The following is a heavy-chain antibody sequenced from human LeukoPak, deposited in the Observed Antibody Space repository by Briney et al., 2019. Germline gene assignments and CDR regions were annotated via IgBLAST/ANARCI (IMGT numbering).Heavy chain of an antibody. Sequence: PSETLSLTCTVSGLSITSYYWSWIRQPPGKGLEWIGYIYYSGSANYNPSLKSRVTISVDTSKNQFSLKLSSVTAADTAVYYCATLEGAWGQGTLVTVSS. CDR3: ATLEGA. J-gene: IGHJ4*02. CDR1: GLSITSYY. CDR2: IYYSGSA. V-gene: IGHV4-59*01. D-gene: IGHD3-16*01.